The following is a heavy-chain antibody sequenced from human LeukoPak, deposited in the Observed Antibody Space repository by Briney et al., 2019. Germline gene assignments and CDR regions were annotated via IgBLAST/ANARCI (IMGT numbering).Heavy chain of an antibody. CDR2: INPNSGDT. J-gene: IGHJ4*02. Sequence: ASVKVSCKASGYTFIVYHMHWVRQAPGQGLEWMGWINPNSGDTNFAQKFQGRVTMTRDTSISTVYKELSRLTSDDTAVYYCARADWSMLEYWGQGTLVTVSS. CDR3: ARADWSMLEY. V-gene: IGHV1-2*02. D-gene: IGHD1-1*01. CDR1: GYTFIVYH.